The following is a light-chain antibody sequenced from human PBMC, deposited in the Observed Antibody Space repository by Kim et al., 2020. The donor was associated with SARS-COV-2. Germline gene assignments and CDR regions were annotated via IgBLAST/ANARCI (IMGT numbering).Light chain of an antibody. V-gene: IGLV1-44*01. J-gene: IGLJ3*02. CDR1: SSNLGTNS. Sequence: ELTQPHSVSGTPGQRVTISCSGSSSNLGTNSVHWYQQFPGTAPEVLIYKNNQRPSGVPDRFSGSKSGTSASLAISGLQSEDEGDYYCAGWDDSLNAEVFGGGTQLTVL. CDR2: KNN. CDR3: AGWDDSLNAEV.